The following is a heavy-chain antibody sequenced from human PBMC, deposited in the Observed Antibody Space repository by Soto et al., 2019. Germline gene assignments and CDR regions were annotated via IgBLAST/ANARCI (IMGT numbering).Heavy chain of an antibody. D-gene: IGHD3-3*01. V-gene: IGHV3-11*01. CDR1: GFTFSDYY. CDR3: ARAPPPQYDFWIGYPHFDY. CDR2: ISSSGSTI. Sequence: PGASLRLSTAASGFTFSDYYMSWIRQAPGKGLEWDSYISSSGSTIYYADSVKGRFTISSNNAKNSLYLQMNSLRAEDTAVYYCARAPPPQYDFWIGYPHFDYWGQGTLVTVSS. J-gene: IGHJ4*02.